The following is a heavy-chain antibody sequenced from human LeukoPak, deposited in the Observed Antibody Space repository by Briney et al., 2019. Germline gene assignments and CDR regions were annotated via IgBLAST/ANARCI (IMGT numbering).Heavy chain of an antibody. CDR2: IWYDGDDK. V-gene: IGHV3-33*01. D-gene: IGHD3-9*01. J-gene: IGHJ4*02. CDR3: ARGASLHDILTGTDFDY. CDR1: GLTFSTYG. Sequence: PGGSLRLSCVASGLTFSTYGMHWVRQAPGKGLEWVAVIWYDGDDKYYADSVQGRFTISRDNSKNTLYLQMNSLRAEDTAVYFCARGASLHDILTGTDFDYWGQGTRVTVSS.